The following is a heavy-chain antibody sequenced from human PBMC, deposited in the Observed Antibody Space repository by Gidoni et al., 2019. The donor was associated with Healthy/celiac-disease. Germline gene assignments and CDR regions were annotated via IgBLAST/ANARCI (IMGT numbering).Heavy chain of an antibody. V-gene: IGHV3-73*01. CDR3: TSGPRVPAAMLDYYYGMDV. Sequence: EVQLVESGGGLVQHGGSLTLTCAASAMPWVRQASGKGLEWVGRIRSKANSYATAYAASVKGRFTISRDDSKNTAYLQMNSLKTEDTAVYYCTSGPRVPAAMLDYYYGMDVWGQGTTVTVSS. CDR1: A. CDR2: IRSKANSYAT. D-gene: IGHD2-2*01. J-gene: IGHJ6*02.